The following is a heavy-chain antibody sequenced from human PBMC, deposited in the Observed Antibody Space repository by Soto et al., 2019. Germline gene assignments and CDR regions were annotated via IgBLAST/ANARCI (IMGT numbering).Heavy chain of an antibody. CDR3: ARVGRSSGSLGY. J-gene: IGHJ4*02. V-gene: IGHV3-7*01. D-gene: IGHD6-19*01. CDR1: GFTFSSYW. Sequence: EVQLVESGGGLVQPGGSLGLSCAASGFTFSSYWMTWVRQAPGKGLEWVANIKQDGSEKYYVDSVKGRFTISRDNAKNSLYLQMNSLRAEDSAVYYCARVGRSSGSLGYWGQGTLVTVSS. CDR2: IKQDGSEK.